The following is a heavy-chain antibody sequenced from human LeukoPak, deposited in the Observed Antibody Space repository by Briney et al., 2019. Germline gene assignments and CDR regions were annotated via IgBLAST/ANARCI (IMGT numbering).Heavy chain of an antibody. CDR2: ISGSGGST. CDR1: GXTFSSYA. J-gene: IGHJ6*02. V-gene: IGHV3-23*01. CDR3: AKDSSPQLVRYYYYGMDV. D-gene: IGHD6-13*01. Sequence: GGSLRLSCAASGXTFSSYAMSWVRQAPGKGLEWVSAISGSGGSTYYADSAKGRFTISRDNSKNTLYLQMNSLRAEDTAVYYCAKDSSPQLVRYYYYGMDVWGQGTTVTVSS.